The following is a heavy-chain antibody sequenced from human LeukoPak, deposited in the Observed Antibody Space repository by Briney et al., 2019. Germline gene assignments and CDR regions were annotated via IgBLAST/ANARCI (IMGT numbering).Heavy chain of an antibody. V-gene: IGHV4-59*01. CDR1: GGSISSYY. Sequence: SETLSLTCTVSGGSISSYYWSWIRQPPGKGLEWIGYIYYSGSTNYNPSLKSRVTISVDTSKNQFSLKLSPVTAADTAVYYCARDSSSSAYYYYGMDVWGQGTTVTVSS. CDR2: IYYSGST. CDR3: ARDSSSSAYYYYGMDV. J-gene: IGHJ6*02. D-gene: IGHD6-6*01.